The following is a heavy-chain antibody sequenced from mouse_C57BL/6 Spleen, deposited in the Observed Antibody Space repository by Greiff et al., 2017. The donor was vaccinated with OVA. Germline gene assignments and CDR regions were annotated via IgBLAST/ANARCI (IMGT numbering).Heavy chain of an antibody. V-gene: IGHV5-4*03. CDR1: GFTFSSYA. CDR2: ISDGGSYT. Sequence: EVMLVESGGGLVKPGGSLKLSCAASGFTFSSYAMSWVRQTPEKRLEWVATISDGGSYTYYPDNVKGRFTISRDNAKNNLYLQMSHLKSEDTAMYYCARVSGYNAMDYWGQGTSVTVSS. D-gene: IGHD6-2*01. CDR3: ARVSGYNAMDY. J-gene: IGHJ4*01.